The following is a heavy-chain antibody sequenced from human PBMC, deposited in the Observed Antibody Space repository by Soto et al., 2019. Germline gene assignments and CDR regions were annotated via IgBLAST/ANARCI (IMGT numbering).Heavy chain of an antibody. CDR3: ARDEPAAAFDI. CDR1: GGSISSGGYY. Sequence: SETLSLTCTVSGGSISSGGYYWSWIRQHPGKGLEWIGYIYYSGSTYYNPSLKSRVTISVDTSKNQFSLKLSSVTAADTAVYYCARDEPAAAFDIWGQGTMVTVS. D-gene: IGHD2-2*01. J-gene: IGHJ3*02. V-gene: IGHV4-31*03. CDR2: IYYSGST.